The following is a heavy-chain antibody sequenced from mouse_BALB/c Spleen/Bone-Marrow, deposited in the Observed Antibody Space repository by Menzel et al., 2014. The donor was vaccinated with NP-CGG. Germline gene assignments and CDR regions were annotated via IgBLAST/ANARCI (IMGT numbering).Heavy chain of an antibody. J-gene: IGHJ3*01. V-gene: IGHV14-3*02. D-gene: IGHD2-2*01. Sequence: EVQVVESGAELVKPGASVKLSCTASGFNIKDTYMHWVKQRPEQGLEWIGRIYPANVNTKYDPKFQGKATITADTSSNTAYLQLSSLTSEDTAVYYCARWLPLAYWGQGTLVTVSA. CDR2: IYPANVNT. CDR1: GFNIKDTY. CDR3: ARWLPLAY.